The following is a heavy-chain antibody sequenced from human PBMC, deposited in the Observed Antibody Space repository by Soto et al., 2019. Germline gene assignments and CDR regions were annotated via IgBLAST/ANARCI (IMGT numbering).Heavy chain of an antibody. CDR3: ARTKGYAGPVYYYGMDV. CDR2: INSDGSST. CDR1: GFTFSSYW. J-gene: IGHJ6*02. V-gene: IGHV3-74*01. D-gene: IGHD2-2*01. Sequence: GGSLRLSCAASGFTFSSYWMHWVRQAPGKGLVWVSRINSDGSSTSYADSVKGRFTISRDNAKNTLYLQMNSLRAEDTAVYYCARTKGYAGPVYYYGMDVWGQGTTVTVSS.